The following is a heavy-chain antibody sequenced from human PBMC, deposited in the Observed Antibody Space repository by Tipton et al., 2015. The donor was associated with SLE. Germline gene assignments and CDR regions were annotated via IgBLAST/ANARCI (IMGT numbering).Heavy chain of an antibody. Sequence: LRLSCTVSAGSISGHQWNWIRQPPGKGLEWLGYVFDSGTTNYNPSLKSRVTTSVDTSKSQFSLKLRSVTAADTTQYYCARGLDKNMLFNYFGSWGQGTPVTVSS. CDR1: AGSISGHQ. CDR2: VFDSGTT. J-gene: IGHJ4*02. V-gene: IGHV4-59*11. CDR3: ARGLDKNMLFNYFGS. D-gene: IGHD2-2*03.